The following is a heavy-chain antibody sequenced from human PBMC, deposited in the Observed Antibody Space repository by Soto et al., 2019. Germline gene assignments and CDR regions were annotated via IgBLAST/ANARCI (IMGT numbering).Heavy chain of an antibody. Sequence: RRLSCAASGFTFSSYDMHWVRQATGKGLEWVSAIGTAGDTYYPGSVKGRFTISRENAKNSLYLQMNSLRAGDTAVYYCARAGLRFYGMDVWGQGTTVTVSS. CDR1: GFTFSSYD. D-gene: IGHD5-12*01. CDR2: IGTAGDT. J-gene: IGHJ6*02. CDR3: ARAGLRFYGMDV. V-gene: IGHV3-13*01.